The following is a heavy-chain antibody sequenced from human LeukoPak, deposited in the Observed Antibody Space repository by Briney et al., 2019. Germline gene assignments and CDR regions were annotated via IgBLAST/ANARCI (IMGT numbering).Heavy chain of an antibody. J-gene: IGHJ4*02. CDR2: ISANNGDT. D-gene: IGHD5-18*01. V-gene: IGHV1-18*01. CDR1: GYTFTSYG. Sequence: ASVKVSCKASGYTFTSYGISWVRQAPGQGLEWMGWISANNGDTDYPPKLQDRVTMTTDTYTSTAYMELRSLRSDDTAMYYCARDSHAPDKDMVSCYLDYWGQGTLVTVSS. CDR3: ARDSHAPDKDMVSCYLDY.